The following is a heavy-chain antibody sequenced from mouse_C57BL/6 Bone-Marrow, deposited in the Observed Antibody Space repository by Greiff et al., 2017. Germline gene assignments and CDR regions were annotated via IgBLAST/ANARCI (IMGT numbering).Heavy chain of an antibody. J-gene: IGHJ4*01. V-gene: IGHV1-26*01. CDR3: ARSPITTVVAPYAMDY. CDR2: INPNNGGT. D-gene: IGHD1-1*01. Sequence: EVQLQQSGPELVKPGASVKISCKASGYTFTDYYMNWVKQSHGKSLEWIGDINPNNGGTSYNQKFKGKDTLTVDKSSSTAYMELRSLTSEDSAVYYCARSPITTVVAPYAMDYWGQGTSVTVSS. CDR1: GYTFTDYY.